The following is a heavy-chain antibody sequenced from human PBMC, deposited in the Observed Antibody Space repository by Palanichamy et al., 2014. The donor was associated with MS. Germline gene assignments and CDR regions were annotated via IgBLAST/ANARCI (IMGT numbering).Heavy chain of an antibody. Sequence: DSVRGRFTISRDNSKNTLFLQMNGLRDEDTAIYYCARDAAGYTYGYRHYYYGMDVWGQGTTVTVSS. CDR3: ARDAAGYTYGYRHYYYGMDV. J-gene: IGHJ6*02. V-gene: IGHV3-30*01. D-gene: IGHD5-18*01.